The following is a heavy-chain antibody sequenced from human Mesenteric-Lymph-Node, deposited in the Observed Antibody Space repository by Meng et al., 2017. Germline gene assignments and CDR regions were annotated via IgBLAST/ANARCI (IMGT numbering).Heavy chain of an antibody. CDR1: GFTFSSYA. D-gene: IGHD1-26*01. V-gene: IGHV3-23*01. CDR3: AKEGAAGGTPLFDH. CDR2: INSGGGR. Sequence: GESLKISCAVSGFTFSSYAMSWVRQAPGKGLEWVSGINSGGGRYYGDSVKGRFTISRDNSKNTLYLQMNSLRAEDTAVYYCAKEGAAGGTPLFDHWGQGTLVTVSS. J-gene: IGHJ4*02.